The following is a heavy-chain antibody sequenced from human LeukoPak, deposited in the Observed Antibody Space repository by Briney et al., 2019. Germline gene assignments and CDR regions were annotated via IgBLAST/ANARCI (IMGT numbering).Heavy chain of an antibody. CDR3: ARDTLGEGEDANYAVYYFDY. CDR1: GVRFNTYW. J-gene: IGHJ4*02. D-gene: IGHD4/OR15-4a*01. Sequence: GGSLRLSCAASGVRFNTYWMSWVRQAPGKGLELVSNIKQDGNEKYYADSVKGRFTISRDNGKNSLDLQMNSLRADDTAVYYCARDTLGEGEDANYAVYYFDYWGQGTVVTVSS. V-gene: IGHV3-7*01. CDR2: IKQDGNEK.